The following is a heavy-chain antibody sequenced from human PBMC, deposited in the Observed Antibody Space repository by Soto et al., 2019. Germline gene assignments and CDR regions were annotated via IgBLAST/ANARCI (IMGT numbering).Heavy chain of an antibody. CDR3: ASLANSGTYLDY. D-gene: IGHD1-26*01. J-gene: IGHJ4*02. CDR2: TYSGGST. CDR1: GFTVSGNS. V-gene: IGHV3-53*01. Sequence: GVSLRLSCAASGFTVSGNSMTWVRQAPGNTLEWVSFTYSGGSTYFADSVKGRFTISRDTSKNTLYLQMNSLKAEDTAVYYCASLANSGTYLDYWGQGTLVTV.